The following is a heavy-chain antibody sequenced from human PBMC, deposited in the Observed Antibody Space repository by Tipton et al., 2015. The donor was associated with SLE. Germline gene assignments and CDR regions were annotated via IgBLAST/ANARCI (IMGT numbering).Heavy chain of an antibody. CDR1: GYTFTSYG. Sequence: QSGAEVKKPGASVKVSCKASGYTFTSYGISWVRQAPGQGLEWMGRIIPIFGTANYAQKFQGRVTITADESTSTAYMELSSLRSEDTAVYYCARGLGGARGVFDYWGQGTLVTVSS. CDR2: IIPIFGTA. V-gene: IGHV1-69*13. D-gene: IGHD3-10*01. CDR3: ARGLGGARGVFDY. J-gene: IGHJ4*02.